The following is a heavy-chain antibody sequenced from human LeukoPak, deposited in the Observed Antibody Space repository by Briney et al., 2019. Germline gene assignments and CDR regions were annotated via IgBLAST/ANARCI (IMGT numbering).Heavy chain of an antibody. CDR3: AKDTASSWWYFDL. CDR1: GFTFSSYG. V-gene: IGHV3-21*04. J-gene: IGHJ2*01. CDR2: ISSSSSYI. D-gene: IGHD5-18*01. Sequence: GGSLRLSCAASGFTFSSYGMNWVRQAPGKGLEWVSSISSSSSYIYYADSVKGRFTISRDNAKNSLYLQMNSLRAEDTAVYYCAKDTASSWWYFDLWGRGTLVTVSS.